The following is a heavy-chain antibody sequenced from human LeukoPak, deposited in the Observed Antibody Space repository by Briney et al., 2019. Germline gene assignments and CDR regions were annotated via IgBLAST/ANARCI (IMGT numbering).Heavy chain of an antibody. D-gene: IGHD1-26*01. CDR1: GFIFSSYD. V-gene: IGHV3-23*01. J-gene: IGHJ4*02. CDR3: AKGWECFDY. CDR2: ISATGGST. Sequence: PGGSLRLSCAASGFIFSSYDMGWVRQAPGKGLEWVSTISATGGSTYYADSVKGRFTISRDNSKNTLYLQMNSLRAEDTAVYYCAKGWECFDYWGQGTLVTVSS.